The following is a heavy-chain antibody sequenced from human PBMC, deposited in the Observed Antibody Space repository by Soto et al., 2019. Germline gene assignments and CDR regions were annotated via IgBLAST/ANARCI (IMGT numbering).Heavy chain of an antibody. CDR1: GFTFSDYG. J-gene: IGHJ4*02. Sequence: QVQLVESGGGVVQPGRSLRLSCAASGFTFSDYGMHWVRQAPGKGLEWVAHIWYDGNNKNYADSVKGRFTMSRDNSKKTLFLQMSSLRAEDTAMYYCARDLDGYNYDLAYWGQGTLVTVSS. CDR3: ARDLDGYNYDLAY. CDR2: IWYDGNNK. V-gene: IGHV3-33*01. D-gene: IGHD5-12*01.